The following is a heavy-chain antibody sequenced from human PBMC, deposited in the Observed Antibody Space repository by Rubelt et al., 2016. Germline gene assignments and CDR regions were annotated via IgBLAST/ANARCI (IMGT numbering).Heavy chain of an antibody. CDR2: IYSGGST. J-gene: IGHJ4*02. CDR1: GFTFSNAW. CDR3: ARTQWFGELGGLLDS. V-gene: IGHV3-66*01. D-gene: IGHD3-10*01. Sequence: SLRLSCAASGFTFSNAWMSWVRQAPGKGLEWVSVIYSGGSTYYADSVKGRFTISRDNSKNTLYLQMNSLRAEDTAVYYCARTQWFGELGGLLDSWGQGTLVTVSS.